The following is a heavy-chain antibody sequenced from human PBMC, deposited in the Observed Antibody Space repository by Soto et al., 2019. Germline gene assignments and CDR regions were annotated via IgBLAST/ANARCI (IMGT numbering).Heavy chain of an antibody. CDR3: SRGVSFTFGFDY. CDR2: ISGDRGAI. Sequence: EVQLLESGGGLVQPGGSLRLSCAASGFTFSTSSMSWVRQAPGKGLEWVSAISGDRGAIYYADSAKGRFTISRDNSRDTLYLQMNSLSVDDTALYCCSRGVSFTFGFDYWAQVTLISVSS. CDR1: GFTFSTSS. J-gene: IGHJ4*02. D-gene: IGHD1-26*01. V-gene: IGHV3-23*01.